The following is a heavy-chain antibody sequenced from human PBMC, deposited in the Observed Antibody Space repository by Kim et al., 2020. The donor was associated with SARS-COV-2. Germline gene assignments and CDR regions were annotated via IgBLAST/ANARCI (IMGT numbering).Heavy chain of an antibody. CDR3: GTSALGY. V-gene: IGHV3-23*01. J-gene: IGHJ4*02. D-gene: IGHD7-27*01. Sequence: GGKTHCGDSVQGRFTLSRDNSKSTLYLQMDSLGADDTAVYYCGTSALGYWGQGTLVTVSS. CDR2: GGKT.